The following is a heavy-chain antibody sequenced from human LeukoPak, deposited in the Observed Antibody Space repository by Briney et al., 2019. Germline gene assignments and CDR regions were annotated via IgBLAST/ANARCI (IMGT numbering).Heavy chain of an antibody. D-gene: IGHD3-9*01. V-gene: IGHV4-59*01. Sequence: SETLSLTCTVSGGSISSYYWSWIRQPPGKGLEWIGYIYYSGSTNYNPSFKSRVTISVDTSKNQFSLKLSSVTAADTAVYYCARGDILTGPDYWGQGTLVTVSS. CDR3: ARGDILTGPDY. J-gene: IGHJ4*02. CDR2: IYYSGST. CDR1: GGSISSYY.